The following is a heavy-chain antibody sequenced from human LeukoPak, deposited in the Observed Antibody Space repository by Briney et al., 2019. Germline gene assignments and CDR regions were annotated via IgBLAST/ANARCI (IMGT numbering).Heavy chain of an antibody. D-gene: IGHD6-19*01. CDR3: AKDAVEGSSGWYWDY. CDR2: ISWNSGSI. CDR1: GFTFRSYT. J-gene: IGHJ4*02. V-gene: IGHV3-9*01. Sequence: GGSLRLSCAASGFTFRSYTMNWVRQAPGKGLEWVSGISWNSGSIGYADSVKGQFTISRDNAKNSLYLQMNSLRAEDTALYYCAKDAVEGSSGWYWDYWGQGTLVTVSS.